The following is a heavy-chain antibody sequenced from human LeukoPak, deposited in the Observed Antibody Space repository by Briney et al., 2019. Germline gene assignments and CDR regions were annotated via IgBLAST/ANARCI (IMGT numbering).Heavy chain of an antibody. CDR1: GFTFTSYA. V-gene: IGHV3-23*01. CDR3: AKSITFGSGAYYRGTFDY. Sequence: AGGTLRLSCAASGFTFTSYAISWVRQAPGKGLEWVSAISGSGGNAYYADSVKGRFTSSRDNSKNTLYLQMNSLRAEDTAVYYRAKSITFGSGAYYRGTFDYWGMGTLVTVSS. J-gene: IGHJ4*02. CDR2: ISGSGGNA. D-gene: IGHD3-22*01.